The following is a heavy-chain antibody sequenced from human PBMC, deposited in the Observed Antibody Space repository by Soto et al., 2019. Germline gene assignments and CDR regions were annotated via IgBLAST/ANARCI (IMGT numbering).Heavy chain of an antibody. Sequence: EVQLLESGGGLVQPGRSLRLSCAASGFTFNSYAVSWVRQAPGKGLVWVSAISDIGGTTYYADSVKGRFTITRDNSKNTLYLQMNSLSAEDTAVYYCAREYSSAWKTVDYWGQGTLVTVSS. CDR1: GFTFNSYA. CDR2: ISDIGGTT. V-gene: IGHV3-23*01. D-gene: IGHD6-19*01. CDR3: AREYSSAWKTVDY. J-gene: IGHJ4*02.